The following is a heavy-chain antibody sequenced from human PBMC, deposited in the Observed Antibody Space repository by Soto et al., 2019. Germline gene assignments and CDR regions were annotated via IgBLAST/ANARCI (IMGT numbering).Heavy chain of an antibody. V-gene: IGHV4-34*01. Sequence: QVQLQQWGAGLLKPSETLSLTCAVYGGSFSGYYWSWIRQPPGKGLEWIGEINHSGSTNYNPSLKSRVTISVDTSTNQFSRKLSSLTAADTAVYYCARSEQLGVFDYWCQGTLVTVSS. CDR1: GGSFSGYY. CDR3: ARSEQLGVFDY. J-gene: IGHJ4*02. D-gene: IGHD6-6*01. CDR2: INHSGST.